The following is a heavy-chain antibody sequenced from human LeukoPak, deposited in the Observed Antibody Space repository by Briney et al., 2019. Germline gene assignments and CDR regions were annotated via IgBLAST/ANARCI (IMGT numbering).Heavy chain of an antibody. D-gene: IGHD5-18*01. CDR3: AGHDSMVSRIAWFDP. J-gene: IGHJ5*02. Sequence: SETLSLTCNVSGGSITTSSYSWGWVRQPPGGGLEWIGSIYYSGSTYYNPSLKSRVTISLDASKNQFSLTLGALTASDTAVYYCAGHDSMVSRIAWFDPWGQGTLVTVSS. CDR1: GGSITTSSYS. CDR2: IYYSGST. V-gene: IGHV4-39*01.